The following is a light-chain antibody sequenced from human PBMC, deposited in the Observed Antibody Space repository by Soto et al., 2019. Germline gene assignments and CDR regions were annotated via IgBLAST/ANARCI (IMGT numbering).Light chain of an antibody. Sequence: EIVLTQSPGTLSLSPGERATLSCRASQSVSNYYLAWYQQKPGQAPRLLMFATSSRAPGIPDRFSGSGFVTDFTLSIIRVEPEDFALYCCQHYGSSPPITFGQGTRLEIK. CDR3: QHYGSSPPIT. CDR1: QSVSNYY. J-gene: IGKJ5*01. CDR2: ATS. V-gene: IGKV3-20*01.